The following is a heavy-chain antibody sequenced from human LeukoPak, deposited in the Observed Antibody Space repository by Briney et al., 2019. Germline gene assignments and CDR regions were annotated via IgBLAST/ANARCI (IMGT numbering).Heavy chain of an antibody. V-gene: IGHV4-34*01. CDR2: INHSGST. CDR1: GGSFSGYY. D-gene: IGHD3-10*01. CDR3: ARDSGTFDY. J-gene: IGHJ4*02. Sequence: SETLSLTCAVYGGSFSGYYWSWIRQPPGKGLEWIGEINHSGSTNYNPSLKSRVTISVDRSKNQFSLKLSSVTAADTAVYYCARDSGTFDYWGQGTLVTVSS.